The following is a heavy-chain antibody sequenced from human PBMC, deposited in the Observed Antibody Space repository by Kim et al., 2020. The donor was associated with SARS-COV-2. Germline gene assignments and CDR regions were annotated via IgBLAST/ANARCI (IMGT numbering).Heavy chain of an antibody. Sequence: GGSLRLSCAASGFTFSSYSMNWVRQAPGKGLEWVSSISSSSSYIYYADSVKGRFTISRDNAKNSLYLQMNSLRAEDTAVYYCARDGSLVTMVRGVPGAFDIWGQGTMVTVSS. CDR3: ARDGSLVTMVRGVPGAFDI. CDR2: ISSSSSYI. D-gene: IGHD3-10*01. CDR1: GFTFSSYS. J-gene: IGHJ3*02. V-gene: IGHV3-21*01.